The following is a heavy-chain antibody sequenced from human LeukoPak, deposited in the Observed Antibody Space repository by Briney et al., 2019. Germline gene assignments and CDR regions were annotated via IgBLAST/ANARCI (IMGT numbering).Heavy chain of an antibody. V-gene: IGHV3-15*01. J-gene: IGHJ4*02. Sequence: GGSLRLSCVASGFTFTNYGMSWVRQAPGRGLEWVGRIKSKADGGTTDYAAPVKGRFTISRDDSKDTLSLQINSLKTEDTGVYYCTTLSVVVVATTGGTFWGQGTLVTVSS. CDR3: TTLSVVVVATTGGTF. CDR2: IKSKADGGTT. D-gene: IGHD2-15*01. CDR1: GFTFTNYG.